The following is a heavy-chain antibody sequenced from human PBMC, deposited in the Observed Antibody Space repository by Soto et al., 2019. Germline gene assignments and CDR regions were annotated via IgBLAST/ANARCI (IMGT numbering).Heavy chain of an antibody. D-gene: IGHD1-26*01. J-gene: IGHJ4*02. Sequence: LRLSCAASGFTFSSYAMHWVRQAPGKGLEWVAVISYDGSNKYYADSVKGRFTISRDNSKNTLYLQMNSLRAEDTAVYYCARDPSKRGGSYYFYFDYWGQGTLVTVSS. V-gene: IGHV3-30-3*01. CDR2: ISYDGSNK. CDR1: GFTFSSYA. CDR3: ARDPSKRGGSYYFYFDY.